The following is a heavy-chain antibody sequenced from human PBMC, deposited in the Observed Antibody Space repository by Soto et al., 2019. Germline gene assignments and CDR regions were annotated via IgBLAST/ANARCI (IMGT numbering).Heavy chain of an antibody. J-gene: IGHJ3*02. CDR2: ISGSGGST. CDR1: GFTFSSYA. V-gene: IGHV3-23*01. Sequence: EVQLLESGGGLVQPGGSLRLSCAASGFTFSSYAMSWVRQAPGKGLEWVSAISGSGGSTYYADSVKGRFTISRDNSKNTLYLQMNSLRAEDTAVYYCAKDIVVVVAATGLHNDAFDIWGQGTMVTVSS. CDR3: AKDIVVVVAATGLHNDAFDI. D-gene: IGHD2-15*01.